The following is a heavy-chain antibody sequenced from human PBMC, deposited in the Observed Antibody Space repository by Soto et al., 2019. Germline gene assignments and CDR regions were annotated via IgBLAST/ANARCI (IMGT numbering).Heavy chain of an antibody. V-gene: IGHV4-59*08. D-gene: IGHD3-22*01. CDR2: IYYSGST. Sequence: SETLSLTCTVSGGSISSYYWSWIRQPPGKGLEWIGYIYYSGSTNYNPPLKSRVTISVDTSKNQFSLKLSSVTAADTAVYYCARVSGYYYGVSGWGQGTLVTVSS. CDR3: ARVSGYYYGVSG. J-gene: IGHJ4*02. CDR1: GGSISSYY.